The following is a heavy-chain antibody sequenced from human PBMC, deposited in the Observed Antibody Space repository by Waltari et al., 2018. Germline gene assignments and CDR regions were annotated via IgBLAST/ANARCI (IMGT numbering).Heavy chain of an antibody. CDR2: IYYSGST. V-gene: IGHV4-59*01. CDR1: GGSISSYY. CDR3: ARGRDKRPGWFDP. J-gene: IGHJ5*02. Sequence: QVQLQESGPGLVKPSATLSLTCTVAGGSISSYYWSWIRQPPGKGLEWIGYIYYSGSTNYNPSLKSRVTISVDTSKNQFSLKLSSVTAADTAVYYCARGRDKRPGWFDPGAREPWSPSPQ.